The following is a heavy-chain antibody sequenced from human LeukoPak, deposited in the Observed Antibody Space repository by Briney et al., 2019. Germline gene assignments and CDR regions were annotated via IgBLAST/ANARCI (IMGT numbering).Heavy chain of an antibody. D-gene: IGHD6-13*01. CDR3: GRVIAGAIDY. V-gene: IGHV3-7*01. J-gene: IGHJ4*02. Sequence: PGGSLRLSCAASGFTFSSYSMKWVRQAPGKGLEWVANINLDGSDRFYVGFVKGRFTISRDNADNSLYLQMNSLRDEDTAVYYCGRVIAGAIDYWGQGTLVTVSS. CDR2: INLDGSDR. CDR1: GFTFSSYS.